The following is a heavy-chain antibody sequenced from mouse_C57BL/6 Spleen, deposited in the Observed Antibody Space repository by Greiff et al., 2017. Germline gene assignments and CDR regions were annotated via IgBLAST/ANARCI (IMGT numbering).Heavy chain of an antibody. V-gene: IGHV1-69*01. J-gene: IGHJ2*01. Sequence: VQLQQPGAELVMPGASVKLSCKASGYTFTSYWMHWVKQRPGQGLEWIGEIDPSDSYTNYNQKFKGKSTLTVDKSSSTAYMQLSSLTSEDSAVYYCAILTGTYFGYWGQGTTLTVAS. CDR1: GYTFTSYW. D-gene: IGHD4-1*01. CDR3: AILTGTYFGY. CDR2: IDPSDSYT.